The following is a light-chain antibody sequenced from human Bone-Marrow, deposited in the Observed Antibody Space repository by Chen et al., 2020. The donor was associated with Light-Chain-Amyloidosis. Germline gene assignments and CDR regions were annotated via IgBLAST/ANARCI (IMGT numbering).Light chain of an antibody. Sequence: QSALTQPASVSGSPGQSITISCTGTSSDVGGDNHVSWYQQHPDKAPKLMIYEVTNRPSWVPARFSGSKSDNTASLTISGVQTEDDADYFCSSYTITNTLVFGSGTRVTVL. CDR1: SSDVGGDNH. V-gene: IGLV2-14*01. CDR2: EVT. CDR3: SSYTITNTLV. J-gene: IGLJ1*01.